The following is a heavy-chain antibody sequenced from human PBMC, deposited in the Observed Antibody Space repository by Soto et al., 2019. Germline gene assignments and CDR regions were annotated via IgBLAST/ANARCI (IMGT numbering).Heavy chain of an antibody. CDR1: CGSISSSSYY. D-gene: IGHD2-8*01. CDR3: ARRAPWSDYYGMDV. Sequence: ASETLSLTCTVSCGSISSSSYYWGWIRQPPGKGLEWIGSIYYSGSTYYNPSLKSRVTISVDTSKNQFSLKASDTAMYYCARRAPWSDYYGMDVWGQGTTVTVSS. J-gene: IGHJ6*02. CDR2: IYYSGST. V-gene: IGHV4-39*07.